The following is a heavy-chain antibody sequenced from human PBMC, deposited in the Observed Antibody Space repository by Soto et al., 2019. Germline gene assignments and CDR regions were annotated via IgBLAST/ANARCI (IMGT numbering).Heavy chain of an antibody. CDR1: GFTFSNAW. Sequence: EVQLVESGGGLVQPGGSLRLSCAASGFTFSNAWMNWVRQAPGKGLEWVGRAKSKNDGGTIDYAAPVKGRFSISRDDSKNTLDLQMNSLRIEDTAVYYCARPPELGSKWIFDLWGRGTLVTVSS. V-gene: IGHV3-15*07. D-gene: IGHD3-10*01. J-gene: IGHJ2*01. CDR3: ARPPELGSKWIFDL. CDR2: AKSKNDGGTI.